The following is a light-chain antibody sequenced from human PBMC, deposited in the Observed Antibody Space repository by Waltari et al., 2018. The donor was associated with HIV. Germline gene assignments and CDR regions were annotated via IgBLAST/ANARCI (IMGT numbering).Light chain of an antibody. CDR1: SSAFGGYDY. V-gene: IGLV2-8*01. CDR2: DVT. J-gene: IGLJ2*01. CDR3: SSYAGSNNLL. Sequence: QSALPQPLSASGSPGQSVTISCNGTSSAFGGYDYVSRYQPPPGKAPKLVRYDVTKRPSGVPDRLAGSKSGSTASLTLSGLQAEYEADYYCSSYAGSNNLLFGGGTKLTVL.